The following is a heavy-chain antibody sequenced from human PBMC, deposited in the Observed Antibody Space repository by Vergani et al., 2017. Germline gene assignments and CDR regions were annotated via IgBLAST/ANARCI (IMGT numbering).Heavy chain of an antibody. V-gene: IGHV3-48*01. Sequence: EVQLVESGGGLVQPGGSLRLSCAASGFTFSSYSMNWVRQAPGKGLEWVSYISSSSSTIYYADSVKGRFTISRDNAKNSLYLQMNSLRAEDTAVYYCAKTRQWELDAFDIWGQGTMVTVSS. CDR2: ISSSSSTI. J-gene: IGHJ3*02. CDR3: AKTRQWELDAFDI. D-gene: IGHD1-26*01. CDR1: GFTFSSYS.